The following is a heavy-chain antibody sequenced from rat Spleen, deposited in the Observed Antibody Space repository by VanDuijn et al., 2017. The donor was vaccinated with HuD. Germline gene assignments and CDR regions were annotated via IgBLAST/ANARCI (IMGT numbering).Heavy chain of an antibody. Sequence: QVQLKESGPGLVQPSQTLSLTCTVSGFSLTSNGVSWVRQPPGKGLEWIAAISSGGSTYYNSALKSRLSISRDTSKSQVFLKMNSLQTEDTAIYFCTREQDWDFDYWGQGVMVTVSS. CDR3: TREQDWDFDY. J-gene: IGHJ2*01. CDR1: GFSLTSNG. V-gene: IGHV2S12*01. CDR2: ISSGGST. D-gene: IGHD5-1*01.